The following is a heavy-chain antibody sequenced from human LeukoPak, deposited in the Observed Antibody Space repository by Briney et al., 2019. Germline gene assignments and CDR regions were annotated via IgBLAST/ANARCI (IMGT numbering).Heavy chain of an antibody. CDR2: INWNGGST. V-gene: IGHV3-20*04. D-gene: IGHD6-6*01. CDR3: ARSSARPYDYYYMDV. J-gene: IGHJ6*03. CDR1: GFTFDGYG. Sequence: GGSLRLSCTASGFTFDGYGMGWVRQAPGKGLEWVSGINWNGGSTGYADSVNGRFTISRDNAKNSLYLQMNSVRDEDTALYYCARSSARPYDYYYMDVWGKGTTVTVSS.